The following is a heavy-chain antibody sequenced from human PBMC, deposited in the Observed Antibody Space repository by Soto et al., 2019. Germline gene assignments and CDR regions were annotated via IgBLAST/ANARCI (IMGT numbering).Heavy chain of an antibody. CDR1: GFTFSSYW. J-gene: IGHJ6*02. V-gene: IGHV3-74*01. CDR3: ARGITYYDFWSGYYLALYYYYGMDV. CDR2: INSDGSST. D-gene: IGHD3-3*01. Sequence: PGGSLRLSCAASGFTFSSYWMHWVRQAPGKGLVWVSRINSDGSSTSYADSVKGRFTISRDNAKNTLYLQMNSLRAEDTAVYYCARGITYYDFWSGYYLALYYYYGMDVWGQGTTVTAP.